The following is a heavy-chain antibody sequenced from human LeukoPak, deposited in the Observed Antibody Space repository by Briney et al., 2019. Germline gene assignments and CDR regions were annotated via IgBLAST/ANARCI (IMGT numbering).Heavy chain of an antibody. CDR3: ARDLGSGYYDSSGYYSGGVDY. V-gene: IGHV3-74*03. Sequence: PGGSLRLSCAASGFTFSRDWMHWVRQAPGKGLVWVSRISDDGSITTYADSVQGRFTISRDNAKNSLCLQMNSLRAEDTAVYYCARDLGSGYYDSSGYYSGGVDYWGQGTLVTVSS. J-gene: IGHJ4*02. CDR1: GFTFSRDW. D-gene: IGHD3-22*01. CDR2: ISDDGSIT.